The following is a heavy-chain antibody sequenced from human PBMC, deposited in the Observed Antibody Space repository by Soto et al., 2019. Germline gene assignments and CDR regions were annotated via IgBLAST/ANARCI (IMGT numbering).Heavy chain of an antibody. D-gene: IGHD2-21*02. CDR2: IYPGDSDT. CDR1: GYNFANYW. CDR3: ARPGFCCNADCSHLDY. Sequence: PGESLKISCQGSGYNFANYWIAWVRQMPGKGLEWMGIIYPGDSDTTYNPSSQGQVTFSADKSINTAYLRWTSLKASDTAAYYSARPGFCCNADCSHLDYWGQETQVT. V-gene: IGHV5-51*01. J-gene: IGHJ4*02.